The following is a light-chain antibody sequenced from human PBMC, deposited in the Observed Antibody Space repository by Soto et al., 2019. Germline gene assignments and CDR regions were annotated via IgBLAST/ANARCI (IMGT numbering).Light chain of an antibody. CDR2: AAS. CDR3: QQTYSTPIT. Sequence: IQRTRSQSSQSAGVGYRVFVTFLSCQTFSNYVNWFQHRLGKAPRLLIYAASTLQSGVPSRFSGSGSGTDFTLTISSLQAEDSATYYCQQTYSTPITFGQGTRLEIK. J-gene: IGKJ5*01. CDR1: QTFSNY. V-gene: IGKV1-39*01.